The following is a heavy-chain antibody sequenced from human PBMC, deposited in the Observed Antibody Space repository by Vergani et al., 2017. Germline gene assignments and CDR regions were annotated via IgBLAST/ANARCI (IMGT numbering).Heavy chain of an antibody. D-gene: IGHD2-8*01. CDR3: ARDCTSGGCPDNYGMDV. V-gene: IGHV3-21*06. CDR1: GFTFSDFS. CDR2: IGSSGPYI. J-gene: IGHJ6*02. Sequence: EVQLVESGGGLVQPGGSLGLSCAASGFTFSDFSMSWVRQAPGKGLEWVAFIGSSGPYINYADSVKGRFIISRDNTNNSLFLQLRSLRAEDAAVYYCARDCTSGGCPDNYGMDVWGQGATVTVSS.